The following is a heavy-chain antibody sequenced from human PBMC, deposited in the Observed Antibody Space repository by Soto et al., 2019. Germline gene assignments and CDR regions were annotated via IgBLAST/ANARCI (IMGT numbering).Heavy chain of an antibody. V-gene: IGHV1-69*13. J-gene: IGHJ4*02. Sequence: ASVKVSCKASGGTFSSYAISWVRQAPGQGLEWMGGIIPIFGTANYAQKFQGRVTITADESTSTAYMELSSLRSEDTAVYYCARTRGDCYSGRVCYFDYWGQGTLVTVSS. CDR2: IIPIFGTA. D-gene: IGHD2-21*02. CDR3: ARTRGDCYSGRVCYFDY. CDR1: GGTFSSYA.